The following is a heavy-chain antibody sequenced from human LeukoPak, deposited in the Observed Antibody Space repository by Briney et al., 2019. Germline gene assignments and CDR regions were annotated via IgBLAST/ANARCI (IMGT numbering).Heavy chain of an antibody. D-gene: IGHD3-22*01. J-gene: IGHJ4*02. CDR1: GFTFSSYA. CDR3: ARDGNYYDSSGYPSR. V-gene: IGHV3-30-3*01. CDR2: ISYDGSNK. Sequence: GGSLRLSCAASGFTFSSYAMHWVRQAPGKGLEWVAVISYDGSNKYYADSVKGRFTISRDNSKNTLYLQMNSLRAEDTAVYYCARDGNYYDSSGYPSRWGQGTLATVSS.